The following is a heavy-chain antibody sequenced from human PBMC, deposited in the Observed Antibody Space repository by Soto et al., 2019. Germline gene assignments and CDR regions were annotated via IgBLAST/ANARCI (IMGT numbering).Heavy chain of an antibody. V-gene: IGHV3-23*01. D-gene: IGHD2-2*01. CDR1: GFNFNTNG. Sequence: HPGGSLRLSCATSGFNFNTNGMTWVRQAPGKGLEWVSIISEDSGTTYYAESAKGRFTVSRDNSKNSLYLQMNSLRAEDTAVYYCARSYCSSTSCLFSPTHFDYWGQGTLVTVSS. J-gene: IGHJ4*02. CDR3: ARSYCSSTSCLFSPTHFDY. CDR2: ISEDSGTT.